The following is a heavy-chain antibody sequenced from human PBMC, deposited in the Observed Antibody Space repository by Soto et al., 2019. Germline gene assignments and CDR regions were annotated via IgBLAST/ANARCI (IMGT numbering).Heavy chain of an antibody. CDR2: IYYSGST. CDR1: GGSISSGDYY. Sequence: NPSETLSLTCTVSGGSISSGDYYWSWIRQLPGKGLEWIGYIYYSGSTYYNPSLKSRVTISVDTSKNQFSLKLSSVTAADTAVYYCARATDTIFGPYYFDYWGQGTLVTVSS. J-gene: IGHJ4*02. D-gene: IGHD3-3*01. V-gene: IGHV4-30-4*01. CDR3: ARATDTIFGPYYFDY.